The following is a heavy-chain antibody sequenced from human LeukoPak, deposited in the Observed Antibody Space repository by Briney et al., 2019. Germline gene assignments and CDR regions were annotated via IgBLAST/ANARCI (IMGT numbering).Heavy chain of an antibody. CDR2: ISGSGGST. CDR1: GFTFSSYG. J-gene: IGHJ4*02. V-gene: IGHV3-23*01. D-gene: IGHD3-9*01. CDR3: AKDPRSGILTGYGDY. Sequence: GGSLRLSCAASGFTFSSYGMSWVRQAPGKGLEWVSAISGSGGSTYYADSVKGRFTISRDNSKNTLYLQMNSLRAEDTAVYYCAKDPRSGILTGYGDYWGQGTLVTVSS.